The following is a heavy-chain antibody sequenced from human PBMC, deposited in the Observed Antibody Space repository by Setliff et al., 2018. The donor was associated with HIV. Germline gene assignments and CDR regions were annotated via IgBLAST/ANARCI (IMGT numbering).Heavy chain of an antibody. CDR3: AREGAYTYGHGNDAFDF. D-gene: IGHD5-18*01. CDR2: IIPIFGRT. Sequence: SVKVSCKTSGYSFTNFPIAWVRQAPGQGLEWMGKIIPIFGRTSYARSLQGRVSITADKSTTTAYMELTGLKSEDSAIYFCAREGAYTYGHGNDAFDFWGQVTTVTVSS. V-gene: IGHV1-69*04. J-gene: IGHJ3*01. CDR1: GYSFTNFP.